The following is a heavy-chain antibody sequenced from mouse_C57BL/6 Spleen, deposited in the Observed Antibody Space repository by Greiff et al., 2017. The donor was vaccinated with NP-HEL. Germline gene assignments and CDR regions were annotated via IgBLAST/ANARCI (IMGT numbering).Heavy chain of an antibody. CDR2: INPNNGGT. J-gene: IGHJ2*01. V-gene: IGHV1-26*01. CDR1: GYTFTDYY. Sequence: VQLQQSGPELVKPGASVKISCKASGYTFTDYYMNWVKQSHGKSLEWIGDINPNNGGTSYNQKFKGKATLTVDKSSSTAYMELRSLTSEDSAVYYCARGLITTGGFDYWGQGTTLTVSS. D-gene: IGHD1-1*01. CDR3: ARGLITTGGFDY.